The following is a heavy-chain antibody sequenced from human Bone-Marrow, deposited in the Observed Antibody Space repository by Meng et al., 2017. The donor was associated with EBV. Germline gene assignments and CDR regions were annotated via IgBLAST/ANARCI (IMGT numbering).Heavy chain of an antibody. D-gene: IGHD6-13*01. CDR1: GYTFTGYY. V-gene: IGHV1-2*06. CDR3: ARLGIGSSWYYFDY. J-gene: IGHJ4*02. Sequence: QVRGVQSGAEVKKPGASVKVSCKASGYTFTGYYMHWGRQAPGQGLEWMGRINPNSGGTNYAQKFQGRVTMTRDTSISTAYMELSRLRSDDTAVYYCARLGIGSSWYYFDYWGQGTLVTVSS. CDR2: INPNSGGT.